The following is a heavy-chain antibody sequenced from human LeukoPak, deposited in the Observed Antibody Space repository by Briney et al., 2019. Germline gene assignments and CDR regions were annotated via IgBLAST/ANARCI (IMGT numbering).Heavy chain of an antibody. J-gene: IGHJ6*02. CDR3: AREEAYCGGDCYSGYYYGMDV. V-gene: IGHV3-21*01. D-gene: IGHD2-21*02. Sequence: PGGSLRLSCAASGFTFSSYSMNWVRQAPGKGLEWFSSISSSSSYIYYADSVKGRFTISRDNAKNSLYLQMNSLRAEDTAVYYCAREEAYCGGDCYSGYYYGMDVWGQGTTVTVSS. CDR1: GFTFSSYS. CDR2: ISSSSSYI.